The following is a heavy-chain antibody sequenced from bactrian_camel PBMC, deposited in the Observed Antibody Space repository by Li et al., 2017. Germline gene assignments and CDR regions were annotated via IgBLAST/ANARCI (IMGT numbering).Heavy chain of an antibody. Sequence: VQLVESGGGSVQAGGSLRLSCVASGGTYSTYRSYCMGWFRQAPGKEPEGVAAIGKDGRTRIKDSVKGRFTISKDNAKNTLYLQMNNLQPEDTAVYLCAARPTNTRDCVAGGRVEFGYWGQGTQVTVS. V-gene: IGHV3S57*01. CDR2: IGKDGRT. D-gene: IGHD4*01. J-gene: IGHJ6*01. CDR3: AARPTNTRDCVAGGRVEFGY. CDR1: GGTYSTYRSYC.